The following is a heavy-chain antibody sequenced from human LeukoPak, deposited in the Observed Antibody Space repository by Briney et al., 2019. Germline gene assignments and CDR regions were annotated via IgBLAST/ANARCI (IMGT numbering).Heavy chain of an antibody. Sequence: GASVKVSCKASGYTFTSYGISWVRQAPGQGLEWMGWISAYNGNTNYAQKLQGRVTMTTDTSTSTAYMELRSLRSDDTAVYYCARAAEAYDFLSTFDYWGQGTLVTVSS. V-gene: IGHV1-18*01. CDR2: ISAYNGNT. CDR1: GYTFTSYG. D-gene: IGHD3-3*01. CDR3: ARAAEAYDFLSTFDY. J-gene: IGHJ4*02.